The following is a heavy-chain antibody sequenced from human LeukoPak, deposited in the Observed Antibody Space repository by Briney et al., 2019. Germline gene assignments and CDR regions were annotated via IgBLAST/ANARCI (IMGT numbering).Heavy chain of an antibody. Sequence: SETLSLTCTVSGGSISSYYWSWIRQPPGKGLEWIGYIYYRGSTNYNPSLKSRVTISVDTSKNQFSLKLSSVTAADTAVYYCARHLGYCSGGSCYGGWFDPWGQGTLVTVSS. D-gene: IGHD2-15*01. CDR1: GGSISSYY. J-gene: IGHJ5*02. V-gene: IGHV4-59*01. CDR3: ARHLGYCSGGSCYGGWFDP. CDR2: IYYRGST.